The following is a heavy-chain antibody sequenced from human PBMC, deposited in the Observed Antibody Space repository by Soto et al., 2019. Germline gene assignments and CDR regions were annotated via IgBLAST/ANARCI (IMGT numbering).Heavy chain of an antibody. D-gene: IGHD4-17*01. Sequence: EVQLVESGGGLVQPGGSLKVSCTGFGFNFSGSALHWVRQPSGKGLEWVGRIRVKTKTYATSYATSVQGRFCLSRDNSINTAYLQMNSLRDDDTGVYYCTARGGDSLQDIWGPGTLVTGS. V-gene: IGHV3-73*01. CDR3: TARGGDSLQDI. J-gene: IGHJ4*02. CDR1: GFNFSGSA. CDR2: IRVKTKTYAT.